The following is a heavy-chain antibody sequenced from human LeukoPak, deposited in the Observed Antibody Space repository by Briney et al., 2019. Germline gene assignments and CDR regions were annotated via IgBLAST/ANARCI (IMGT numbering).Heavy chain of an antibody. D-gene: IGHD6-19*01. J-gene: IGHJ5*02. CDR2: ISDTGGAI. Sequence: GGSLRLSCAASGFAFSGYEMYWVRQAPGKGLEWISYISDTGGAIHYADSVKGRFTISRDNAKTTLYLQTNSLRAEDTAVYCCAKDTSGWSFTWGEGALVSVS. CDR1: GFAFSGYE. V-gene: IGHV3-48*03. CDR3: AKDTSGWSFT.